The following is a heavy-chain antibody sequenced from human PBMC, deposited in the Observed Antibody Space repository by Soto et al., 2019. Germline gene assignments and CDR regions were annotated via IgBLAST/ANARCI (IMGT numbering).Heavy chain of an antibody. CDR3: ARQGFGPLPGLVDV. D-gene: IGHD3-10*01. J-gene: IGHJ6*02. Sequence: QVQLQESGPGLVKPSETLSLSCTVSGGSISSYYWSWFRQSPGKRMEWIGYVHHSWGSSYNPSLPSRVAISLDTSKSQFSLKVTSVTATDTAVYYCARQGFGPLPGLVDVWGQWTTVTVSS. V-gene: IGHV4-59*08. CDR1: GGSISSYY. CDR2: VHHSWGS.